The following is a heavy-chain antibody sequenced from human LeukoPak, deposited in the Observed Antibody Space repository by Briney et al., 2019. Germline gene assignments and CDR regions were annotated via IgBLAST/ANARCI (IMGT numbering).Heavy chain of an antibody. J-gene: IGHJ6*02. CDR3: ARGAVVVANLDYCYYGMDV. D-gene: IGHD2-15*01. Sequence: PSETLSLTCAVYGGSFSGYYWSWIRQPPGKGLEWIGEINHSGSTNYNPSLKSRVTISVDTSKNQFSLKLSSVTAADTAVYYCARGAVVVANLDYCYYGMDVWGQGTTVTVSS. V-gene: IGHV4-34*01. CDR2: INHSGST. CDR1: GGSFSGYY.